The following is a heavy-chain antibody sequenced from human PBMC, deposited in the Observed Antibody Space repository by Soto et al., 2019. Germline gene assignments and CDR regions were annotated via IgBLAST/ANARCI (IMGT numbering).Heavy chain of an antibody. J-gene: IGHJ4*02. CDR1: GFTFSSYA. D-gene: IGHD6-6*01. Sequence: GGSLRLSCAASGFTFSSYAMSWVRQAPGKGLEWVSAISGSGGSTYYADSVKGRFTISRDNSKNTLYLQMNSLRAEDTAVYYCAKDVWSIAARRMDFDYWGQGTLVTVSS. CDR2: ISGSGGST. V-gene: IGHV3-23*01. CDR3: AKDVWSIAARRMDFDY.